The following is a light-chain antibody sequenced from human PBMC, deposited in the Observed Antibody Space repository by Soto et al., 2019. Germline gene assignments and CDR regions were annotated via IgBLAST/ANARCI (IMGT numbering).Light chain of an antibody. CDR1: PGIDSW. J-gene: IGKJ4*01. CDR2: AAS. CDR3: QQADSFPLT. Sequence: DIQMTQSPSSVSASVGDRVTITCRASPGIDSWLAWYQHKPGEAPKVLIYAASTLQSGVASWFSGSGTGTDFTLTSSSLQHEDFAIYYCQQADSFPLTFGGGTKVEI. V-gene: IGKV1-12*01.